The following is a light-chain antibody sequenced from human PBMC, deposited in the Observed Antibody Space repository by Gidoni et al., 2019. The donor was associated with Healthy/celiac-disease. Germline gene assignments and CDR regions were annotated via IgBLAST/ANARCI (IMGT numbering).Light chain of an antibody. J-gene: IGKJ4*01. Sequence: DIQMTQSPSSLSASVGDRVSITCRASQSISSYLNWYQQKPGKAPKPLIYAASSLQSGVPSRFSGSGSGTDFTLTISSRQPEDFATYYCQQSYSTPLTFGGGTKVEIK. CDR1: QSISSY. V-gene: IGKV1-39*01. CDR2: AAS. CDR3: QQSYSTPLT.